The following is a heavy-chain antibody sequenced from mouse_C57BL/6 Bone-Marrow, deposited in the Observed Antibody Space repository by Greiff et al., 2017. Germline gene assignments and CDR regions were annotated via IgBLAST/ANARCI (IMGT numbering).Heavy chain of an antibody. D-gene: IGHD2-4*01. CDR1: GFTFSSYG. CDR3: ARPYYDYEDYAMDY. CDR2: ISSGGSYT. Sequence: EVQVVESGGDLVKPGGSLKLSCAASGFTFSSYGMSWVRQTPDKRLEWVATISSGGSYTYYPDSVKGRFTISRDNAKNTLYLQMSSLTSEDTAMYYCARPYYDYEDYAMDYWGQGTSVTVSS. V-gene: IGHV5-6*01. J-gene: IGHJ4*01.